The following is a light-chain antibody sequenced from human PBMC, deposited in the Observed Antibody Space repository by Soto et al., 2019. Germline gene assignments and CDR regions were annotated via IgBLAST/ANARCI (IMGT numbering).Light chain of an antibody. J-gene: IGKJ2*01. V-gene: IGKV3-20*01. CDR1: QSVDSSY. CDR2: GAS. CDR3: QQYGKSPLYS. Sequence: EIVLTQSPATLSLSPGDRATLSCRASQSVDSSYLAWYHQRPGQAPRLLIYGASNRATGIPDRFGGSGSGTDFNLTISRLEPEDSAVYYCQQYGKSPLYSFGPGTKLEIK.